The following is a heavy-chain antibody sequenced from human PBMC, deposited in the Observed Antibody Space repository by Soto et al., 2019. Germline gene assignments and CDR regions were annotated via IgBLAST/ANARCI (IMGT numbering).Heavy chain of an antibody. CDR2: ISYDGSNK. D-gene: IGHD2-8*01. Sequence: GGSLRLSCAASGFTFSSYGMHWARQAPGKGLEWVAVISYDGSNKYYADSVKGRFTISRDNSKNTLYLQMNSRRAEDTAVYYWAKDSPFCPKGVCFYGMDVWGKGTRVTVSS. CDR1: GFTFSSYG. CDR3: AKDSPFCPKGVCFYGMDV. J-gene: IGHJ6*04. V-gene: IGHV3-30*18.